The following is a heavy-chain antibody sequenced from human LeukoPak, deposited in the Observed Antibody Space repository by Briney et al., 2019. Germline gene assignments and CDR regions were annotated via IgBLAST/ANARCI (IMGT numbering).Heavy chain of an antibody. CDR1: GDTFSSYY. CDR3: AREGFHGRELFPTFDY. CDR2: ITPSGDST. J-gene: IGHJ4*02. Sequence: GASVKVSCKASGDTFSSYYMHWVRQAPGQGLEWMGIITPSGDSTTYAQKFQGRVTMTRDTSTSTVYMELSSLRSEDTAVYYCAREGFHGRELFPTFDYWGQGTLVTVSS. D-gene: IGHD3-10*01. V-gene: IGHV1-46*01.